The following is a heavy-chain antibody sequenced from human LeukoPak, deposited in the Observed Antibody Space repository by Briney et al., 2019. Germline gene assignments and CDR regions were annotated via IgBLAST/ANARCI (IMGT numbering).Heavy chain of an antibody. D-gene: IGHD2-8*01. Sequence: GGSLRLSCEASGFTFDDYGMSWIRQPPGKGLEWVSGINRNGGSTDYADSVKGRFTISRDNAKNSHFLQMNSLRVEDTALYYCARGFRNGPFDCWGQGTLVTVSS. J-gene: IGHJ4*02. CDR1: GFTFDDYG. CDR3: ARGFRNGPFDC. V-gene: IGHV3-20*04. CDR2: INRNGGST.